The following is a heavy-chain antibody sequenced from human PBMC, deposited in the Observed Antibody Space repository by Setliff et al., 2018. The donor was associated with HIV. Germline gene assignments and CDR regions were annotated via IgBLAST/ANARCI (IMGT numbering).Heavy chain of an antibody. V-gene: IGHV3-21*01. CDR3: AMDPSTVTTDYYYMDV. D-gene: IGHD4-17*01. J-gene: IGHJ6*03. CDR1: GFTFSSYS. Sequence: GGSMRLSCAASGFTFSSYSMNWVRQAPGKGLEWVSSISSSSSYIEYADSVKGRFTISRDNAKNSLYLKMNNLRAEDTAVYYCAMDPSTVTTDYYYMDVWGKGTTVTVSS. CDR2: ISSSSSYI.